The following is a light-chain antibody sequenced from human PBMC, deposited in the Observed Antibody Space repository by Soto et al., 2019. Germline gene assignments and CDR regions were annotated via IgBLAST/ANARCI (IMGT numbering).Light chain of an antibody. J-gene: IGKJ1*01. Sequence: DIQMTQSPSSLSASVGDRVTITCRASQSISSYLNWYQQKPGKAPKLLIYAASSLQSGVTSRFSGSGSGTDFTLTISSLQPEDFATYYCQQSYSTPRTFGQGTKGDIK. CDR1: QSISSY. CDR3: QQSYSTPRT. CDR2: AAS. V-gene: IGKV1-39*01.